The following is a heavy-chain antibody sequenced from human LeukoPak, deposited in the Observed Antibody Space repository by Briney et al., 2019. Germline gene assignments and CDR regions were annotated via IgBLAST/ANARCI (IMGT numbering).Heavy chain of an antibody. D-gene: IGHD6-13*01. CDR3: ARGREQQLVFDY. V-gene: IGHV3-23*01. J-gene: IGHJ4*02. CDR1: GFTFSSYA. CDR2: ISGSGGST. Sequence: YPGGSLRLSCAASGFTFSSYAMSWVRQAPGKGLEWVSAISGSGGSTYYADSVKGRFTISRDNSKNTLYLQMNSLRAEDTAVYYCARGREQQLVFDYWGQGTLVTVSS.